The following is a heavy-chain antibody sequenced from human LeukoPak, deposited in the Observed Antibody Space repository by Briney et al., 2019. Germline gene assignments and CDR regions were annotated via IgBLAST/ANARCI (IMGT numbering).Heavy chain of an antibody. J-gene: IGHJ5*01. D-gene: IGHD2-15*01. CDR2: VTGSGGDT. V-gene: IGHV3-23*01. CDR3: ARGTLEHCSGASCYPLDS. Sequence: GGSLRLSCAASGFTFSNYAMSWVRQTPGKGLECVSVVTGSGGDTYYTGSVNGRFTISRDNSKNTLYLQMNSLRAEDAAVYYCARGTLEHCSGASCYPLDSWGQGTLVTVSS. CDR1: GFTFSNYA.